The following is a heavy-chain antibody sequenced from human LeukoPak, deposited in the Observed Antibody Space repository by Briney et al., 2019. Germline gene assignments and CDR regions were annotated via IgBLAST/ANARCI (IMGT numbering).Heavy chain of an antibody. J-gene: IGHJ4*02. D-gene: IGHD3-22*01. V-gene: IGHV3-21*01. CDR1: GFTFSSYS. CDR2: ISSSSSYI. CDR3: ARDSPTYYYDSSGYRHFDY. Sequence: PGGSLRLSCAASGFTFSSYSMNWVRQAPGKGLEWVSSISSSSSYIYYADSVKGRFTISRDNAKNSLYLQMNSLRAEDTAAYYCARDSPTYYYDSSGYRHFDYWGQGTLVTVSS.